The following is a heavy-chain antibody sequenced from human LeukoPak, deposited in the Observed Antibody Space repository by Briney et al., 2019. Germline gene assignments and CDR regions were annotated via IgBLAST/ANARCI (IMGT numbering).Heavy chain of an antibody. Sequence: PGGSLRLSCAASAFTSSSYWMSWVRQAPGKGLEWISFISSSSGTIYYADSVKGRFTISRDNAKNSLYLQMNSLRDEDTAVNGCVRERAGGNSVWFDPWGQGTLVTVSS. D-gene: IGHD4-23*01. CDR2: ISSSSGTI. J-gene: IGHJ5*02. CDR3: VRERAGGNSVWFDP. CDR1: AFTSSSYW. V-gene: IGHV3-48*02.